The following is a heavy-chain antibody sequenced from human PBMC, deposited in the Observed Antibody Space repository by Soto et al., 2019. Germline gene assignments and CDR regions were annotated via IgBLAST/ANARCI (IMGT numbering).Heavy chain of an antibody. CDR1: GFTFSSYA. D-gene: IGHD3-3*01. CDR3: EKGPNFWSGYSVY. Sequence: GGSLRLSCAASGFTFSSYAMSWVRQAPGKGLEWVSAISGSGGSTYYADSVKGRFTISRDNSKKTLYLQMNSLRAEVTAVFYCEKGPNFWSGYSVYWGQGTLVTVSS. V-gene: IGHV3-23*01. J-gene: IGHJ4*02. CDR2: ISGSGGST.